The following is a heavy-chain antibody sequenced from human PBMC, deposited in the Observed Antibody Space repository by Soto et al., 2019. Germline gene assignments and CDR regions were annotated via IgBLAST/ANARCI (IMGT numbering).Heavy chain of an antibody. V-gene: IGHV4-31*03. D-gene: IGHD2-2*01. CDR2: IYYSGST. CDR1: GCSISSGGYY. CDR3: ARGEYQLLSYYYYMDV. Sequence: TLSLTCTVSGCSISSGGYYWSWIRQHPGKGLEWIGYIYYSGSTYYNPSLKSRVTISVDTSKNQFSLKLSSVTAADTAVYYCARGEYQLLSYYYYMDVWGKGTTVTVSS. J-gene: IGHJ6*03.